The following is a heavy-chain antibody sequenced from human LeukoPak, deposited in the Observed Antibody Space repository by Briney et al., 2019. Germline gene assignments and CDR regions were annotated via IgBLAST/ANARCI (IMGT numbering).Heavy chain of an antibody. CDR1: GFTFDDYS. D-gene: IGHD1-26*01. J-gene: IGHJ4*02. CDR2: IAWNSGNT. Sequence: GGSLRLSCVASGFTFDDYSMHWVRQAPGKGLEWVSGIAWNSGNTGYADSVKGRFTISRDNAENSLYLQMNSLRAEDTAVYYCAREIDYFDYWGQGTLVTVSS. V-gene: IGHV3-9*01. CDR3: AREIDYFDY.